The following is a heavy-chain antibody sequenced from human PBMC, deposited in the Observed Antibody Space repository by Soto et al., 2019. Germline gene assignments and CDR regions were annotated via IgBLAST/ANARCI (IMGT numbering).Heavy chain of an antibody. J-gene: IGHJ6*03. V-gene: IGHV1-18*01. CDR3: AKADSNYAGRFSYYYMDV. CDR2: ISGYNGNT. CDR1: GYTFTSYG. D-gene: IGHD4-4*01. Sequence: QVQLVQSGTEVKKPGASVKVSCKASGYTFTSYGISWVRQAPGQGPEWMGWISGYNGNTHYPQKFQGKVTMTTDTSTSTAYMELRSLRSHDTAVYYCAKADSNYAGRFSYYYMDVWGNGTLVTVSS.